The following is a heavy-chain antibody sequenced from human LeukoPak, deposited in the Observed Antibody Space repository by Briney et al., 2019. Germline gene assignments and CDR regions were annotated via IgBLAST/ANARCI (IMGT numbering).Heavy chain of an antibody. V-gene: IGHV4-4*07. CDR2: IYYSGST. D-gene: IGHD5-18*01. J-gene: IGHJ5*02. CDR1: GVSISRYY. CDR3: ARGQGYSYGYEWFDP. Sequence: SETLSLTCTVSGVSISRYYWSWIRQPAGKGLEWIGRIYYSGSTNYNPSLKSRVTISVDTSKNQFSLKLSSVTAADTAVYYCARGQGYSYGYEWFDPWGQGTLVTVSS.